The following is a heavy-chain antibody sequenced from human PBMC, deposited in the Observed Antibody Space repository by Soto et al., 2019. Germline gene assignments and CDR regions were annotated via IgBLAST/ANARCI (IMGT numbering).Heavy chain of an antibody. CDR3: ARSRAGVVVPAAILSY. Sequence: ASVKVSCKASGYTFTSYGISWVRQAPGQGLEWMGWISAYNGNTNYAQKLQGRVSMTTDTSTSTAYMELRSLRSDDTAVYYCARSRAGVVVPAAILSYWGQGTLVTVSS. CDR2: ISAYNGNT. J-gene: IGHJ4*02. V-gene: IGHV1-18*01. CDR1: GYTFTSYG. D-gene: IGHD2-2*01.